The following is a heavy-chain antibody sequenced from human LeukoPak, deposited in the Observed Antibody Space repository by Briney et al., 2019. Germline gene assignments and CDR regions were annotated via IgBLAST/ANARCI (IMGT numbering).Heavy chain of an antibody. V-gene: IGHV1-69*05. CDR3: ASRPPKLGYCSSTSCYDTTDY. CDR1: GGTFSSYA. J-gene: IGHJ4*02. D-gene: IGHD2-2*01. CDR2: IIPIFGTA. Sequence: SVKVSCKASGGTFSSYAISWVRQAPGQGLEWMGGIIPIFGTANYAQKFQGRVTITTDESTSTAYMELSSLRSEDTAVYYCASRPPKLGYCSSTSCYDTTDYWGQGTLVTVSS.